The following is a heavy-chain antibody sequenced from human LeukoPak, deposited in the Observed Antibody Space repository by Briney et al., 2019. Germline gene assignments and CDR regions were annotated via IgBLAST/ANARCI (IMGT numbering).Heavy chain of an antibody. V-gene: IGHV4-39*07. D-gene: IGHD3-16*01. CDR3: ARCGAITFGGYFYFVY. Sequence: SETLSLTCTVSGDSISGSSYYWGWIRQPPGKELEWIAGIYDTGSTYHNPALKSRVTISVDTSKNQFSLRLNSVTAADTAVYYCARCGAITFGGYFYFVYWGHGIMVTVPS. J-gene: IGHJ4*01. CDR1: GDSISGSSYY. CDR2: IYDTGST.